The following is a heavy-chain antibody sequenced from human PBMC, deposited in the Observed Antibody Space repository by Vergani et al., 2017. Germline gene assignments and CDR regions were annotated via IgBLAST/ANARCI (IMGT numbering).Heavy chain of an antibody. Sequence: QLQLQESGPGLVKPSETLSLTCTVSGGSISSSSYYWGWTRQPPGKGLEWIGSIYYSGSTNYNPSLKSRVTISVDTSKNQFSLKLSSVTAADTAVYYCARGSLSSGYSWSSYQPRSGLFGYWGQGTLVTVSS. CDR1: GGSISSSSYY. CDR3: ARGSLSSGYSWSSYQPRSGLFGY. V-gene: IGHV4-39*07. D-gene: IGHD3-22*01. CDR2: IYYSGST. J-gene: IGHJ4*02.